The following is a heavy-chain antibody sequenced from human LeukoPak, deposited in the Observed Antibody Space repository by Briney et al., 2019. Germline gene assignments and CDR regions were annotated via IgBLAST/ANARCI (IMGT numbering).Heavy chain of an antibody. J-gene: IGHJ5*02. Sequence: SETLSLTCSVSGDSISGSGYYWNWIRQHPGEGLRWMGYIYSYSGSTYYTPSLKSRVTISGDTSKNQFSLKLSSVTAADTAVYYCARVQRFPQNSIDPWGQGILVTVSS. CDR1: GDSISGSGYY. D-gene: IGHD3-16*01. V-gene: IGHV4-31*03. CDR2: IYSYSGST. CDR3: ARVQRFPQNSIDP.